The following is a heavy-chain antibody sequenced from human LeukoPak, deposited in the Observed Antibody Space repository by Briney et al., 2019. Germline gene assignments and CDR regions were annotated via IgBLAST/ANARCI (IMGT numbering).Heavy chain of an antibody. V-gene: IGHV1-46*01. CDR2: INPSSGST. CDR3: ARDGEMTTKLYYFDS. D-gene: IGHD4-11*01. Sequence: ASVKVSCKSSGYTFTSYYMHWVRQAPGHGLEWVGIINPSSGSTSYAQKFQGRVTMTRDTSTSTVYMELSSLTSEDTAVYYCARDGEMTTKLYYFDSWGQGTLVTVSS. J-gene: IGHJ4*02. CDR1: GYTFTSYY.